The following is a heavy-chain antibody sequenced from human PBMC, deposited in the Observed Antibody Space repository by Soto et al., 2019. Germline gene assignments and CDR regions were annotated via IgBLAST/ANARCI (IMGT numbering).Heavy chain of an antibody. Sequence: QVQRVQSGAEVKTPGSSVKVSCNASGCTFSSYAISWVRQAPGQGLEWMGGIIPIFGTANYAQKFQGRVTITADEFTSTAYMELSSLRSEDTAVYSCAYGSNSPQQYCYFHLCCRGTLLTVCS. CDR1: GCTFSSYA. CDR3: AYGSNSPQQYCYFHL. J-gene: IGHJ2*01. CDR2: IIPIFGTA. D-gene: IGHD4-4*01. V-gene: IGHV1-69*01.